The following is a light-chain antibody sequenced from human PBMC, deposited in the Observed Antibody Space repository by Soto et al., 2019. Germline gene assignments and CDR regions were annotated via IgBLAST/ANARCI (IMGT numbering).Light chain of an antibody. CDR2: AAY. V-gene: IGKV1-9*01. J-gene: IGKJ4*01. CDR3: QHLNSYPLT. Sequence: DIQLTQSPSFLSASVGDRVTITCRASQGISSYLAWYQTKPGKAPKLLMYAAYTLQSGVPPRFSGSGPGTQFTLTISSLQPEDFATYYCQHLNSYPLTFGGGTKVEIK. CDR1: QGISSY.